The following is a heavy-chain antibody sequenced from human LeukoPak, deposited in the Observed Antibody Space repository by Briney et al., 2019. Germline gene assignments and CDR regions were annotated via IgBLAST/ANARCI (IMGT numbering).Heavy chain of an antibody. CDR3: ARDHSSGWYSDYFDY. Sequence: PGGSLRLSCAASGFTFSSYGMHWVRQAPGKGLEWVAVIWYDGSNKYYADSVKGRFTISRDNSKNTLYLQMNSLRAEDTAVYYCARDHSSGWYSDYFDYWGQGTLVTASS. CDR1: GFTFSSYG. D-gene: IGHD6-19*01. CDR2: IWYDGSNK. J-gene: IGHJ4*02. V-gene: IGHV3-33*01.